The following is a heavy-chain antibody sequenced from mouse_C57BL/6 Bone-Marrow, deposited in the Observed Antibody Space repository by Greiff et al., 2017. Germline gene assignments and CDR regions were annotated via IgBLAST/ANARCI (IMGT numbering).Heavy chain of an antibody. J-gene: IGHJ2*01. V-gene: IGHV1-22*01. CDR2: INPNNGGT. Sequence: EVKLVESGPELVKPGASVKMSCKASGYTFTDYNMHWVKQSHGQSLEWIGYINPNNGGTSYNQKFKGKATLTVNKSSSTAYMELRSLTSEDSAVYYCAEQGAFDYWGQGTTLTVSS. CDR1: GYTFTDYN. CDR3: AEQGAFDY.